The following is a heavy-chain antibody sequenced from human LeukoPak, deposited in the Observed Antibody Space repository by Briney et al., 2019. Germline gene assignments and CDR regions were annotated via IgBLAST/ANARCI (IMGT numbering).Heavy chain of an antibody. J-gene: IGHJ4*02. CDR1: GFTFSSCS. CDR2: ISSSSSYI. CDR3: ARDLREVRGLSRWVY. D-gene: IGHD3-10*01. V-gene: IGHV3-21*01. Sequence: PGGSLRLSCAASGFTFSSCSMNWVRQAPGKGLEWVSSISSSSSYIYYADSVKGRFTISRDNAKNSLYLQMNSLRAEDTAVYYCARDLREVRGLSRWVYWGQGTLVTVSS.